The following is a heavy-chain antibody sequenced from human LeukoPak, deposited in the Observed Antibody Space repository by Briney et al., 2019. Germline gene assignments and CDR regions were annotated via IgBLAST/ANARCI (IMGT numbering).Heavy chain of an antibody. CDR3: AKESGKFDY. V-gene: IGHV3-20*04. CDR2: IKWNGGST. CDR1: GFTFSDSA. Sequence: GGSLRLSCAASGFTFSDSAMTWVRQAPGKGLEWVSGIKWNGGSTGYADSVKGRFTISRDNAKNSLYLQMNSLRSEDTAMYYCAKESGKFDYWGQGTLVAVSS. J-gene: IGHJ4*02.